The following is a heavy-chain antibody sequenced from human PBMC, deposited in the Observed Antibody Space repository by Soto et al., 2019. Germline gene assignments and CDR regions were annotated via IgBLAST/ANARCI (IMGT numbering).Heavy chain of an antibody. CDR2: ISSSSSYI. D-gene: IGHD1-1*01. CDR3: ARAPRYNWNDGDDAFDI. CDR1: GFTFSSYS. V-gene: IGHV3-21*01. Sequence: AGGSLRLSCAASGFTFSSYSMNWVRQAPGKGLEWVSSISSSSSYIYYADSVKGRFTISRDNAKNSLYLQMNSLRAEDTAVYYCARAPRYNWNDGDDAFDIWGQGTMVTVSS. J-gene: IGHJ3*02.